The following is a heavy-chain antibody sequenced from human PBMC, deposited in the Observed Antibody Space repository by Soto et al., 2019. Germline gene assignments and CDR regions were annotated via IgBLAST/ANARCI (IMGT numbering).Heavy chain of an antibody. J-gene: IGHJ5*02. D-gene: IGHD2-2*01. CDR2: ISLYSDGA. CDR3: ARVVPGAEAWFGP. V-gene: IGHV1-18*01. Sequence: QVQLVQSGGEVKRPGASVKVSCKTSGYTFSNYGITWVRQAPGQPLEWLGWISLYSDGANYAQKFQGRVSMTTDTPTTTAYMELRNLRSDDTAVYYWARVVPGAEAWFGPWGQGTLGTVSS. CDR1: GYTFSNYG.